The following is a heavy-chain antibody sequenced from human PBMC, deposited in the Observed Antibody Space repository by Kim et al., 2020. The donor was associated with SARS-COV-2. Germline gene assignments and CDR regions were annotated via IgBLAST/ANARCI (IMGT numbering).Heavy chain of an antibody. CDR3: ARGRAYSSLNY. J-gene: IGHJ4*02. Sequence: TDNNPSLKSRGTISVDTSKNQFSLKLTSGTAADTAVYYCARGRAYSSLNYWGQGTLVTVSS. V-gene: IGHV4-59*09. CDR2: T. D-gene: IGHD6-19*01.